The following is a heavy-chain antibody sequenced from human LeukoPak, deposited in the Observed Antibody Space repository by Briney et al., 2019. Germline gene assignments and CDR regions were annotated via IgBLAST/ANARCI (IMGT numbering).Heavy chain of an antibody. J-gene: IGHJ5*02. Sequence: GASVKVSCKASGDTFTSYGINWVRQATGQGLEWMGWMNPKSGNTGYAQKFQGRVTMTRNTSISTAYMELSSLRSEDTAVYYCARPGTNFGINRFDPWGQGTLVTVSS. CDR1: GDTFTSYG. CDR2: MNPKSGNT. CDR3: ARPGTNFGINRFDP. V-gene: IGHV1-8*01. D-gene: IGHD3-3*01.